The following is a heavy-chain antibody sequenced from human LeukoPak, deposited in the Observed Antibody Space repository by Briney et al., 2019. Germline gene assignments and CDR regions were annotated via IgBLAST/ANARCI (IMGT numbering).Heavy chain of an antibody. V-gene: IGHV4-39*01. Sequence: SETLSLTCTVSGGSISSSSYYWGWIRQPPGKGLGWIGSIYYSGSTYYNPSLKSRVTISVDTSKNQFSLKLSSVTAADTAVYYCARHLGGYSSGSDYWGQGTLVTVSS. J-gene: IGHJ4*02. CDR3: ARHLGGYSSGSDY. CDR2: IYYSGST. CDR1: GGSISSSSYY. D-gene: IGHD6-19*01.